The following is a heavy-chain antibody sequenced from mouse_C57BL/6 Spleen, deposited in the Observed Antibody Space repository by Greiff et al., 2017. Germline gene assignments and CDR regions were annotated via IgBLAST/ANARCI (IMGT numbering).Heavy chain of an antibody. CDR2: IDPNSGGT. CDR1: GYTFTSYW. CDR3: ARKGTTVVADWYFDV. D-gene: IGHD1-1*01. V-gene: IGHV1-72*01. J-gene: IGHJ1*03. Sequence: VQLQQPGAELVKPGASVKLSCKASGYTFTSYWMHWVKQRPGRGLEWIGRIDPNSGGTKYNEKFKSKATLTVDKPSSTAYMQLSSLTSEDSAVXYCARKGTTVVADWYFDVWGTGTTVTVSS.